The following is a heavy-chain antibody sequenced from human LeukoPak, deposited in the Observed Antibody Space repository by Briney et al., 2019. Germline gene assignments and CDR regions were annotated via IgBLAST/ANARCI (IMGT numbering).Heavy chain of an antibody. CDR2: IKYNGTME. CDR3: ARDQRLLYDY. J-gene: IGHJ4*02. Sequence: GGSLRLSCVASRFTFSTSWMTWVRQAPGKGLEFVAGIKYNGTMESYVDSVNGRFTISRDNAKNSLYLQMNSLRVDDTAVYYCARDQRLLYDYWGQGTLVIVSS. CDR1: RFTFSTSW. D-gene: IGHD6-25*01. V-gene: IGHV3-7*03.